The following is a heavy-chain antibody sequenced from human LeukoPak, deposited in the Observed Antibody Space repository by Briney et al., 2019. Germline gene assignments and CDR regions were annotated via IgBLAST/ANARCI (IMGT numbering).Heavy chain of an antibody. CDR1: GFTFDDYG. Sequence: PGGSLRLSCAASGFTFDDYGMSWVRQAPGKGLEWVTGINWNGGSTGYTDSVKGRFTISRDNAKDSLYLQMNSLRAEDTALYYCARDGGLGSGSSYYYYYYYMDVWGKGTTVTVSS. V-gene: IGHV3-20*04. D-gene: IGHD3-10*02. CDR3: ARDGGLGSGSSYYYYYYYMDV. J-gene: IGHJ6*03. CDR2: INWNGGST.